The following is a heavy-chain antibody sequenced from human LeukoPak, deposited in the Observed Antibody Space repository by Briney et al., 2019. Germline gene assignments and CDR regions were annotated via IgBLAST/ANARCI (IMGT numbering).Heavy chain of an antibody. J-gene: IGHJ4*02. CDR3: ATVGRSTRPGY. Sequence: GGSLRLSCAASGFTFSTSEMNWVRQAPGKGLEWLSYISPSGSSIYYADSVRGRFTISRDNAKNSLSLQMSSLRAEDTAVYYCATVGRSTRPGYWGQGALVTVSS. D-gene: IGHD6-6*01. CDR1: GFTFSTSE. CDR2: ISPSGSSI. V-gene: IGHV3-48*03.